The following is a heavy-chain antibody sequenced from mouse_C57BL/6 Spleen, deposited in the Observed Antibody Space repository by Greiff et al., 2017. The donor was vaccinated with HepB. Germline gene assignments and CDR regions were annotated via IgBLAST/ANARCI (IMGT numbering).Heavy chain of an antibody. CDR1: GFTFSDYY. V-gene: IGHV5-12*01. CDR2: ISNGGGST. D-gene: IGHD2-3*01. Sequence: EVHLVESGGGLVQPGGSLKLSCAASGFTFSDYYMYWVRQTPEKRLEWVAYISNGGGSTYYPDTVKGRFTISRDNAKNTLYLQMSRLKAEDTAMYYCARHRDGYWYFDVWGTGTTVTVSS. CDR3: ARHRDGYWYFDV. J-gene: IGHJ1*03.